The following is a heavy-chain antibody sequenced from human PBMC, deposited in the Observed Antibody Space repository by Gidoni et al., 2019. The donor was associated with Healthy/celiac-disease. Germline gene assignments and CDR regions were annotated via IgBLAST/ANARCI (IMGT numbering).Heavy chain of an antibody. CDR2: INTSGST. J-gene: IGHJ5*02. Sequence: QVQLQESGPGLVKPSQTLSLTCTVSGGSISSGSYYWSWIRQPAGKGLEWIGRINTSGSTNYNPSLKSRVTISVDTSKNQFSLKLSSVTAADTAVYYCARGIAVAGTSRFDPWGQGTLVTVSS. D-gene: IGHD6-19*01. CDR1: GGSISSGSYY. V-gene: IGHV4-61*02. CDR3: ARGIAVAGTSRFDP.